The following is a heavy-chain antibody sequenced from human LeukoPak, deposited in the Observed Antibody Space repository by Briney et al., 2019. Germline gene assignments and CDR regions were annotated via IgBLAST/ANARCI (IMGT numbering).Heavy chain of an antibody. CDR1: GGSISSYY. J-gene: IGHJ6*02. V-gene: IGHV4-59*01. D-gene: IGHD2-15*01. CDR3: ARARRGGSLHYYYGMDV. Sequence: SETLSLTCTVSGGSISSYYWSWIRQPPGKGLEWIGYIYYSGSTNYNPSLKSRVTISVDTSKNQFSLKLSSVTAADTAVYYCARARRGGSLHYYYGMDVWGQGTTVTASS. CDR2: IYYSGST.